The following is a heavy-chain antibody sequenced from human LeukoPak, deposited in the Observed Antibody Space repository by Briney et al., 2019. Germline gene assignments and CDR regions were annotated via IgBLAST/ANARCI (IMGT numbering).Heavy chain of an antibody. J-gene: IGHJ4*02. CDR2: IYYSGST. CDR1: GGSISSCDYY. CDR3: ARYHQGYFDY. V-gene: IGHV4-30-4*01. Sequence: SEPLSLTCTVSGGSISSCDYYWSRIRQPPGKGLEWNGYIYYSGSTYYNPSVKSRVTISVDTSKNQFSLKLSSVIAADTVVYYCARYHQGYFDYWGQGTLVSVSS.